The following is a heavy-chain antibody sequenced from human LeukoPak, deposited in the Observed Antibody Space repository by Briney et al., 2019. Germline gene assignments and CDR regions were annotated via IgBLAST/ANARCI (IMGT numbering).Heavy chain of an antibody. CDR1: GGTFSGYA. J-gene: IGHJ5*02. D-gene: IGHD3-10*01. Sequence: ASVKVSCKASGGTFSGYAISWVRQAPGQGLEWMGGIIPIFGTANYAQKFQGRVTITADESASTAYMELSSMRSEDTAVYYCANTYYYGSGSYYPFDPWGQGTLVTVSS. CDR2: IIPIFGTA. CDR3: ANTYYYGSGSYYPFDP. V-gene: IGHV1-69*13.